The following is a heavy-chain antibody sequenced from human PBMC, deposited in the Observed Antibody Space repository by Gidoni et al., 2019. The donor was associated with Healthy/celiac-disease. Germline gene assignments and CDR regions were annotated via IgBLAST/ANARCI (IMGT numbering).Heavy chain of an antibody. CDR1: GFTFSSYG. Sequence: QVQLVESGGGVVQPGRSLRLSCAASGFTFSSYGMHWVRQAPGKGLEWVAVIWYDGSNKYYADSVKGRFTISRDNSKNTLYLQMNSLRAEDTAVDYCARGGGLYCSGGSCYSHYFDYWGQGTLVTVSS. J-gene: IGHJ4*02. CDR3: ARGGGLYCSGGSCYSHYFDY. V-gene: IGHV3-33*01. CDR2: IWYDGSNK. D-gene: IGHD2-15*01.